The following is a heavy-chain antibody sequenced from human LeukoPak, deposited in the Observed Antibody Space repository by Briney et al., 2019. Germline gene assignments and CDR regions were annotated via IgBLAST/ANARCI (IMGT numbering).Heavy chain of an antibody. CDR1: GFTFSSYA. V-gene: IGHV3-30-3*01. J-gene: IGHJ3*02. Sequence: GGSLRLSCAASGFTFSSYAMHWVRRAPGKGLEWVAVISYDGSNKYYADSVKGRFTISRDNSKNTLYLQMNSLRAEDTAVYYCARDRMPYSSGWYEDDAFDIWGQGTMVTVSS. D-gene: IGHD6-19*01. CDR2: ISYDGSNK. CDR3: ARDRMPYSSGWYEDDAFDI.